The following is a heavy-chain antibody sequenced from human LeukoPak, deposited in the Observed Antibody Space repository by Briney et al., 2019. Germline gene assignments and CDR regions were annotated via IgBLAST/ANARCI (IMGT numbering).Heavy chain of an antibody. V-gene: IGHV1-2*02. Sequence: ASVKVSCKASGYTFTGYYTHWVRQAPGQGLEWMGWINPNSGGTNYAQKFQGRVTMTRDTSISTAYMELSRLRSDDTAVYFCARVVGGNYYGSETDDYWGQGTLVTVSS. CDR2: INPNSGGT. CDR1: GYTFTGYY. J-gene: IGHJ4*02. D-gene: IGHD3-10*01. CDR3: ARVVGGNYYGSETDDY.